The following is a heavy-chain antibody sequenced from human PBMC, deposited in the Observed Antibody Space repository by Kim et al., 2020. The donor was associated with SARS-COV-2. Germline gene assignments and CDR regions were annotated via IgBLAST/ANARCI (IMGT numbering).Heavy chain of an antibody. J-gene: IGHJ4*02. CDR2: LTGSGFDT. D-gene: IGHD3-10*01. Sequence: GGSLRLSCTASGFMFRNFAMRWVRQAPGKGPEWVSGLTGSGFDTYYADSVKGRFTISRNNSGNTVFLQMNSLRVEDTAIYYCAKDAVWAGSGRYDHWGQGILVTVSS. V-gene: IGHV3-23*01. CDR3: AKDAVWAGSGRYDH. CDR1: GFMFRNFA.